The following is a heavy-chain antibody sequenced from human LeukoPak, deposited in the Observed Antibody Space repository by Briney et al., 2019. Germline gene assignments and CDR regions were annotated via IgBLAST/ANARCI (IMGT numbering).Heavy chain of an antibody. CDR2: ISGSGGST. Sequence: GGSLRLSCAASGFTFSNYAMSWVRQAPGEGLEWVSAISGSGGSTYYADSVKGRFTISRDNSKNTLYLQMNRLRADDTAVYYCAKGPTSGIGGQGTLVTVSS. D-gene: IGHD3-10*01. V-gene: IGHV3-23*01. CDR1: GFTFSNYA. CDR3: AKGPTSGI. J-gene: IGHJ4*02.